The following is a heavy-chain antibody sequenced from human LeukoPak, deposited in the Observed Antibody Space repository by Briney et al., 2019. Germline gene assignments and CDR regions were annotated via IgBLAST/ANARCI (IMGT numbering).Heavy chain of an antibody. CDR3: ARTYGSSGLGYFDL. D-gene: IGHD6-13*01. J-gene: IGHJ2*01. CDR1: GGSISSYY. Sequence: SETLSLTCTVSGGSISSYYWSWIRQPPGKGLEWIGYIYYSGSTNYSPSLKSRLTISVDTSKNQFSLKLSSVTTADTAVYYCARTYGSSGLGYFDLWGRGTLVTVSS. CDR2: IYYSGST. V-gene: IGHV4-59*01.